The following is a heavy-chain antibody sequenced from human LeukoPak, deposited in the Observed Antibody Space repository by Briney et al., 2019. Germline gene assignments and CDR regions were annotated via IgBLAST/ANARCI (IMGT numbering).Heavy chain of an antibody. V-gene: IGHV3-23*01. CDR1: GFTFSSSA. CDR3: AKTLGGNSLLFFDY. J-gene: IGHJ4*02. D-gene: IGHD4-23*01. CDR2: FSSSDGST. Sequence: GGSLRLSCAATGFTFSSSAMTWVRQAPGKGLEWVSTFSSSDGSTYYADSVKGRFTISRDNSQNTLYLQMNSLRAEDTAVYYCAKTLGGNSLLFFDYWGQGTLVTVSS.